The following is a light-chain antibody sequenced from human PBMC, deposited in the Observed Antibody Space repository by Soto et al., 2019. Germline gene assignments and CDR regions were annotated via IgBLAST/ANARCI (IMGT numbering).Light chain of an antibody. V-gene: IGKV4-1*01. Sequence: DIVLTQSPDSLAVSLGERATINCKSSQSVLYSSNNKNYLVWYQQKPGQPPKRLIYWASTRESGVPDRFSGSGSGTDFTLTISSLQAEDVAVYYCQQYYNTPWTFGQGTKVEMK. CDR1: QSVLYSSNNKNY. J-gene: IGKJ1*01. CDR3: QQYYNTPWT. CDR2: WAS.